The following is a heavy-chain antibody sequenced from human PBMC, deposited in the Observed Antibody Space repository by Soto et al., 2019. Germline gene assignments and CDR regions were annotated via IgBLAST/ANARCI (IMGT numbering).Heavy chain of an antibody. J-gene: IGHJ4*02. Sequence: GASVEVSCKASGGTFSTFCISWVLQAPGEGLEWMGGIIPFFGTARYSQKFEDRITITADESTNTVYMDLRSLTSEDTAIYYCAKSAPMDAGDKYYYDFWGQGALVTVSS. CDR3: AKSAPMDAGDKYYYDF. V-gene: IGHV1-69*13. CDR1: GGTFSTFC. D-gene: IGHD4-17*01. CDR2: IIPFFGTA.